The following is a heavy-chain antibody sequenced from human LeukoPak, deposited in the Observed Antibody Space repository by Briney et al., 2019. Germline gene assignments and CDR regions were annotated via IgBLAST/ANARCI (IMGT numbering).Heavy chain of an antibody. J-gene: IGHJ4*02. V-gene: IGHV4-39*01. CDR2: IYYSGST. D-gene: IGHD3-3*01. CDR1: GGSISGSAYY. CDR3: ASNEWSGYYFDY. Sequence: PSETLSLTCTVSGGSISGSAYYWGWIRQPPGKGLEWIGSIYYSGSTYHNPSLKSRVTISIDTSKNQLSLKMSSVTAADTALYFCASNEWSGYYFDYWGQGTLVTVSS.